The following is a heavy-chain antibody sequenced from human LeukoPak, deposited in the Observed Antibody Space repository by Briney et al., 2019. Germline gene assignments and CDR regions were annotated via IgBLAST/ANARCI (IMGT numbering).Heavy chain of an antibody. CDR2: ISSSGSTI. CDR3: AELGIAMIGGV. J-gene: IGHJ6*04. V-gene: IGHV3-48*03. Sequence: GGSLRLSCAASGFTLSSYEMNWVRQAPGKGLEWVSYISSSGSTIYYADSVKGRFTISRDNAKNSLYLQMNSLRAEDTAVYYCAELGIAMIGGVWGKGTTVTISS. CDR1: GFTLSSYE. D-gene: IGHD3-10*02.